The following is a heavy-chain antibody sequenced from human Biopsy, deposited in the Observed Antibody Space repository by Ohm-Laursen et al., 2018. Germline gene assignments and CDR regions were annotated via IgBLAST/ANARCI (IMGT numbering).Heavy chain of an antibody. Sequence: SLRLSCAATGFNFDDYAMHWIRQGPGKGLEWVAGLTWNSGTIAYAGSVRGRFTISRDNAKSSLYLQMNNLTSEDTALYYCVRSLRNYDFLDSWGQGTLVSVSS. CDR3: VRSLRNYDFLDS. J-gene: IGHJ4*02. V-gene: IGHV3-9*01. D-gene: IGHD3-16*01. CDR1: GFNFDDYA. CDR2: LTWNSGTI.